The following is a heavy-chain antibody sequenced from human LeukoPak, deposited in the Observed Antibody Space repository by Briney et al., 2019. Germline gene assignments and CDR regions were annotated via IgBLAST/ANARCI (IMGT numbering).Heavy chain of an antibody. D-gene: IGHD3-16*02. CDR1: GFTFSNYW. V-gene: IGHV3-74*01. Sequence: PGGSLRLSCAASGFTFSNYWMHWVRQAPGKGLVWVSRINSDGINTSYADSVKGRFTISRDNAKNTLNLQMNSLRAEDTAVYYCTRGEEYYDYVWGSYPSLGDYWGQGTLVTVSS. CDR3: TRGEEYYDYVWGSYPSLGDY. J-gene: IGHJ4*02. CDR2: INSDGINT.